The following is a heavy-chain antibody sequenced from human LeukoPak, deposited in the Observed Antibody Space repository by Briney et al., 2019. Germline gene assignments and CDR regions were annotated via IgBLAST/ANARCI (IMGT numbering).Heavy chain of an antibody. D-gene: IGHD3-22*01. J-gene: IGHJ4*02. CDR2: INVSGGGT. Sequence: ASVKVSCKASGYTFTDYYIHWVRQAPGQGLEWMGIINVSGGGTTYAQKFQGRVTMTRDTSISTAYMELSRLRSDDTAVYYCARDSGYYYDFDYWGQGTLVTVSS. V-gene: IGHV1-46*01. CDR1: GYTFTDYY. CDR3: ARDSGYYYDFDY.